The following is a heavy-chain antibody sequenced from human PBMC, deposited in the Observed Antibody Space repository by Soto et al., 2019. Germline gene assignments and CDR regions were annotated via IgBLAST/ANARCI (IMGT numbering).Heavy chain of an antibody. CDR1: GGSFSGYY. CDR2: INHSGST. J-gene: IGHJ3*02. Sequence: QVQLQQWGAGLLKPSETLSLTCAVYGGSFSGYYWSWIRQPPGKGLEWIGEINHSGSTNYNPSLKSRVTISVDTSKNQFSLKLSSVTAADTAVYYCARKTLYCSSTSCYKGAFDIWGQGTMVTVSS. D-gene: IGHD2-2*02. V-gene: IGHV4-34*01. CDR3: ARKTLYCSSTSCYKGAFDI.